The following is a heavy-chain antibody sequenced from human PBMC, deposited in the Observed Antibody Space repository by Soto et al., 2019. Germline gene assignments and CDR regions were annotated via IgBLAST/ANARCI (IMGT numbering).Heavy chain of an antibody. CDR2: IYNSGRGST. CDR3: AREPGSGSSYGWVDP. CDR1: GSSMTTYY. D-gene: IGHD3-10*01. V-gene: IGHV4-59*01. J-gene: IGHJ5*02. Sequence: SETLSLTCSVSGSSMTTYYWHWIRQAPGKGFEWIGFIYNSGRGSTGSNPSLSSRVTFSIETSKNQFSLKLSSVTAADTAVYYCAREPGSGSSYGWVDPGGQGTLVTASP.